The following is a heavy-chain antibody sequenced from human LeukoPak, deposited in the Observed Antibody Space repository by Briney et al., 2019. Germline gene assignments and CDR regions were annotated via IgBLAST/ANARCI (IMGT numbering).Heavy chain of an antibody. CDR1: RGTFSSYA. CDR3: ATDPQGQQPMDV. D-gene: IGHD6-13*01. Sequence: ASVKVSCKASRGTFSSYAIIWVRQAPGHGLEWMGWIHLDSGGALYAQTFQGRVTMTRDTSIATAYMELTGLRSDDTAVYYCATDPQGQQPMDVWGNGTTVTVSS. V-gene: IGHV1-2*02. CDR2: IHLDSGGA. J-gene: IGHJ6*04.